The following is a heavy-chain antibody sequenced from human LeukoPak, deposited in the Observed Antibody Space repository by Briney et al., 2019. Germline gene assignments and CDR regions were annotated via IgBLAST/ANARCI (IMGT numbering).Heavy chain of an antibody. CDR2: IHSVGTT. J-gene: IGHJ3*02. V-gene: IGHV3-53*01. CDR3: AKDQGGSYAAGAFDI. Sequence: GGSLRLSCAASGFTASNNYMSWVRQAPGKGLEWVSVIHSVGTTYYADSVKGRFTISRDNSKNTLYLQMNSLRAEDTAVYYCAKDQGGSYAAGAFDIWGQGTMVTVSS. D-gene: IGHD1-26*01. CDR1: GFTASNNY.